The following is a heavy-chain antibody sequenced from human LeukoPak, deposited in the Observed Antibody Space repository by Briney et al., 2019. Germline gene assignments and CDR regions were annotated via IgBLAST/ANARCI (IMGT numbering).Heavy chain of an antibody. CDR1: GYTFTGYY. V-gene: IGHV1-2*02. D-gene: IGHD6-19*01. J-gene: IGHJ4*02. CDR2: INPNSGGT. Sequence: ASVKVSCKASGYTFTGYYMHWVRQAPGQGLEWMGWINPNSGGTNYAQKFQGRVTMTRDTSISTAYMELSRLRSDDTAVYYRARDVGYSSGIFDYWGQGTLVTVSS. CDR3: ARDVGYSSGIFDY.